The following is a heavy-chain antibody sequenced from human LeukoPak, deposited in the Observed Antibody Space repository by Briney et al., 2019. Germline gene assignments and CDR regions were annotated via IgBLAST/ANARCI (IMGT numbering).Heavy chain of an antibody. V-gene: IGHV4-34*01. CDR2: INHSGST. D-gene: IGHD3-10*01. CDR3: ARHSSYYYSSGNHTYYFDY. CDR1: GGSFSGYY. J-gene: IGHJ4*02. Sequence: SETLSLTCAVYGGSFSGYYWSWIRQPPGKGLEWIGEINHSGSTNYNPSLKSRVTISVDTSKNQFSLKLSSVTAADTAVYYCARHSSYYYSSGNHTYYFDYWGQGTLVTVSS.